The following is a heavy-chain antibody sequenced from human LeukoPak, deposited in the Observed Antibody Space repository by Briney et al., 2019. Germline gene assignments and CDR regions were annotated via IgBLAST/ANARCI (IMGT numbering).Heavy chain of an antibody. CDR2: ISRSSNFI. J-gene: IGHJ6*02. CDR1: GFTFSTYS. Sequence: PGGSLRLSCVGSGFTFSTYSMDWVRQAPGKGLEWISYISRSSNFIYYADSVKGRFTISRDDAKNSLYLQMNSLRDEDTAVYYCASPIGVPTAYDGMDVWGQGTTVTVSS. V-gene: IGHV3-21*05. CDR3: ASPIGVPTAYDGMDV. D-gene: IGHD3-3*01.